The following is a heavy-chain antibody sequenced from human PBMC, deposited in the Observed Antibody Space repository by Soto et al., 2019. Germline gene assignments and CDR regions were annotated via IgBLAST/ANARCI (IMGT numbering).Heavy chain of an antibody. D-gene: IGHD3-9*01. Sequence: SETLSLTCAVYGGSFSGYYWSWIRQPPGKGLEWIGEINHSGGTNYNPSLKSRVTISVDTSKNQFSLKLSSVTAADTAVYYCARRLRYFDWLLGGHFDYWGQGTLVTVSS. CDR1: GGSFSGYY. J-gene: IGHJ4*02. V-gene: IGHV4-34*01. CDR3: ARRLRYFDWLLGGHFDY. CDR2: INHSGGT.